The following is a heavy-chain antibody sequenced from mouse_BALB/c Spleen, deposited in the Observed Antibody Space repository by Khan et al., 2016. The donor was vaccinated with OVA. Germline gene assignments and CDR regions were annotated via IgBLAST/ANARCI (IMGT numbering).Heavy chain of an antibody. CDR3: TRLAYYYNSEGFAY. Sequence: EVELVESGGDLVKPGGSLKLSCAASGFTFSTFGMSWVRQTPDKRLEWVATISSGGSYTYYPDNVKGRFLISRDNAKNTLDLQMSSLKSEDTAMYYCTRLAYYYNSEGFAYWGQGTLVTVSA. J-gene: IGHJ3*01. CDR1: GFTFSTFG. D-gene: IGHD1-1*01. V-gene: IGHV5-6*01. CDR2: ISSGGSYT.